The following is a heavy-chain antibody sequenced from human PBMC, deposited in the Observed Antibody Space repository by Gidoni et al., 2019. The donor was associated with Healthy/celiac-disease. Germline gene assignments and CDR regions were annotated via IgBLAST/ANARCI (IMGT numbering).Heavy chain of an antibody. D-gene: IGHD4-17*01. CDR2: ISYDGSNK. CDR1: DSPFSSYG. Sequence: AALDSPFSSYGMHWVRQAPGKGLEWVAVISYDGSNKYYADSVKGRFTISRDNSKNTLYLQMNSLRAEDTAVYYCAKGTFETTVYYYYYGMDVWGQGTTVTVSS. V-gene: IGHV3-30*18. CDR3: AKGTFETTVYYYYYGMDV. J-gene: IGHJ6*02.